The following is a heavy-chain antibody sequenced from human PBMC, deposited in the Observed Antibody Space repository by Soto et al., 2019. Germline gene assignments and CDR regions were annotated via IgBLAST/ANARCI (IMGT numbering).Heavy chain of an antibody. CDR2: IRSKAYGGTT. Sequence: GGSLRLSCTTSGFTFGDDAMSWVRQAPGKGLEWVGFIRSKAYGGTTEYAASVKGRFTISREDSKSIAYLQMNSLRTEDTAVYYRSRSGWSRYYYGMDVWGQWTTVTVSS. CDR1: GFTFGDDA. V-gene: IGHV3-49*04. D-gene: IGHD6-19*01. J-gene: IGHJ6*02. CDR3: SRSGWSRYYYGMDV.